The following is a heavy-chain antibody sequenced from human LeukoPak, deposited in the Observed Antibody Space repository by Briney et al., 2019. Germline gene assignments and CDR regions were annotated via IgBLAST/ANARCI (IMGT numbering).Heavy chain of an antibody. CDR2: ISAYNGNT. D-gene: IGHD4-17*01. V-gene: IGHV1-18*01. CDR1: GYTFTSYG. CDR3: ARDLHGDYIFDY. J-gene: IGHJ4*02. Sequence: ASVKVSCKASGYTFTSYGISWVRQAPGQGLEWTGWISAYNGNTNYAQKLQGRVTMTTDTSTSTAYMELRSLRSDDTAVYYCARDLHGDYIFDYWGQGTLVTVSS.